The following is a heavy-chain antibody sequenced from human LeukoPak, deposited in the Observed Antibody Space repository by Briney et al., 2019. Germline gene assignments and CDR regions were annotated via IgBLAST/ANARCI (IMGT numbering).Heavy chain of an antibody. V-gene: IGHV3-15*01. J-gene: IGHJ4*02. D-gene: IGHD6-19*01. CDR2: IKSKADGGTT. CDR3: TTHRRAIAVAGGDY. Sequence: GGSLRLSCAASVFTFSNAWVSWVRQAPGKGLEWVGRIKSKADGGTTEYAAPVKGRFTISRDDSKNTLYLQMNSLKTEDTAVYYCTTHRRAIAVAGGDYRGQGTLVTVSS. CDR1: VFTFSNAW.